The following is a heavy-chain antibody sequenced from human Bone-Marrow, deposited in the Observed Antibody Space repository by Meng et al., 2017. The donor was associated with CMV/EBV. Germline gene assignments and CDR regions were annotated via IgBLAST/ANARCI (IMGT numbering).Heavy chain of an antibody. CDR3: ARDRRYSGLEYFDY. J-gene: IGHJ4*02. D-gene: IGHD2-21*01. CDR2: IGSSRSSYI. V-gene: IGHV3-21*01. CDR1: GFTFGRHS. Sequence: GESLKISCVTSGFTFGRHSMNWVRQAPGRGLECVSTIGSSRSSYIYYRDSVKGRFTISRDNAKNSLYLHMNSLRAEDTAVYYCARDRRYSGLEYFDYWGQGTLVTVSS.